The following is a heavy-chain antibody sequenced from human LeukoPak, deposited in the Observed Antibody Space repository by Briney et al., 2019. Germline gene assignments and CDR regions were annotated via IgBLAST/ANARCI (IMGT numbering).Heavy chain of an antibody. J-gene: IGHJ3*01. Sequence: SETLSLTCTVSGGSISSGDYYWSWIRQPPGKGLEYIGYIYYTGSTNYNPSLKSRVTISVDTSKNQFSLKLSSVTAADTAVYYCARHVSTVAGDYAFDFWGQGTMVTVSS. D-gene: IGHD6-19*01. CDR2: IYYTGST. CDR3: ARHVSTVAGDYAFDF. CDR1: GGSISSGDYY. V-gene: IGHV4-61*08.